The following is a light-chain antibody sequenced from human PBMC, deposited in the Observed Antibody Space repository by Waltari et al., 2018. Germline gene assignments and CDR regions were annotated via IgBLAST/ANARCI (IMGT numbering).Light chain of an antibody. CDR1: QSVGTS. CDR3: QQRSNWPPELT. V-gene: IGKV3-11*01. J-gene: IGKJ4*01. Sequence: EIVLTQSPATLPSSPGERATLSCRASQSVGTSLAWYQQKPGQAPRILIWDASNRARGTPARFSGSGSGTDFTLTSSGLEPEDFAVYYCQQRSNWPPELTFGGGTKVEIK. CDR2: DAS.